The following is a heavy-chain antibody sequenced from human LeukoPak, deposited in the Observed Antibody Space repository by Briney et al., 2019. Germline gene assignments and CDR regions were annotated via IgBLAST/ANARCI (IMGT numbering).Heavy chain of an antibody. D-gene: IGHD3-22*01. J-gene: IGHJ6*02. CDR2: IYYSGST. CDR3: ARSYDSRGYYYYGMDV. V-gene: IGHV4-39*07. Sequence: PSETLSLTCTVSGGSISSSSYYWGWIRQPPGKGLEWIGSIYYSGSTNYNPSLKSRVTISLDTSKNQFSLRLSSVTAADTAVYYCARSYDSRGYYYYGMDVWGQGTTVTVSS. CDR1: GGSISSSSYY.